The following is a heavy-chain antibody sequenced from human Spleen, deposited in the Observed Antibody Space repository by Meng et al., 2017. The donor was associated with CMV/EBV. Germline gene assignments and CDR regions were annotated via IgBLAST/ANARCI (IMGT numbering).Heavy chain of an antibody. CDR1: SISSGGYY. CDR3: ARGGSGLLWFGENNWFDL. CDR2: IYYSGST. Sequence: SISSGGYYWSWIRQHPGKGLEWIGYIYYSGSTYYNPSLKSRVTISVDTSKNQFSLKLSSVTAADTAVYFCARGGSGLLWFGENNWFDLWGQGTLVTVSS. J-gene: IGHJ5*02. D-gene: IGHD3-10*01. V-gene: IGHV4-31*02.